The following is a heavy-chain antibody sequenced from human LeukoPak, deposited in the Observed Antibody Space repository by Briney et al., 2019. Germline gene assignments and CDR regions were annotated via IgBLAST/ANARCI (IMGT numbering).Heavy chain of an antibody. J-gene: IGHJ4*02. D-gene: IGHD3-10*01. CDR1: GYTFTDSY. CDR3: ARSPIGASAY. V-gene: IGHV1-2*02. Sequence: ASVKVSCNPSGYTFTDSYIHWVRQAPAVGLQWMGWSNPSNGDTHYAEVFQGRVTMTRDTSIRTAYMELTGLTTDDTAVYYCARSPIGASAYWGRGTLVTVPS. CDR2: SNPSNGDT.